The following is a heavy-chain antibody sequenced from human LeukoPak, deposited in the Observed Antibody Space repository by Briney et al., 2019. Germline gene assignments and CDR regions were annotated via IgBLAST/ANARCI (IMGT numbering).Heavy chain of an antibody. Sequence: PSETLSLTCAVYGGSFSGYYWNWIRQPPGKGLEWIGEINHSGSTNYNPSLKSRVTISVDTSKNQFSLKLSSVTAADTAVYYCASLCSGGSCWFDPWGQGTLVTVSS. J-gene: IGHJ5*02. CDR2: INHSGST. V-gene: IGHV4-34*01. CDR3: ASLCSGGSCWFDP. D-gene: IGHD2-15*01. CDR1: GGSFSGYY.